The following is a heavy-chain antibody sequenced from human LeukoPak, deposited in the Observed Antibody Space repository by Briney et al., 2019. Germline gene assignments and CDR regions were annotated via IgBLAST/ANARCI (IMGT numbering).Heavy chain of an antibody. CDR3: AREEGPLDY. CDR2: IHSGGST. CDR1: GFTFSSYW. J-gene: IGHJ4*02. V-gene: IGHV3-66*01. Sequence: PGGSLRLSCAASGFTFSSYWMSWVRQAPGKGLEWVSLIHSGGSTAYADSVKGRFTISRDISKNTLYLQMNSLRVEDTAVYYCAREEGPLDYWGQGTLVTVSS.